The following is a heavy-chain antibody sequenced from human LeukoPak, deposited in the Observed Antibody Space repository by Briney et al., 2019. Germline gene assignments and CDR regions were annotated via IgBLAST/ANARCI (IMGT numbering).Heavy chain of an antibody. V-gene: IGHV4-59*08. Sequence: PSETLSLTCTVSGGSISSYYWSWIRQPPGKGLEWIGYIYYSGSTNYNPSLKSRVTISVDTSKNQFSLKLSSVTAADTAVYYCARLMFPSDPFDYWGQGTLVTVSS. D-gene: IGHD3-10*02. CDR3: ARLMFPSDPFDY. CDR1: GGSISSYY. CDR2: IYYSGST. J-gene: IGHJ4*02.